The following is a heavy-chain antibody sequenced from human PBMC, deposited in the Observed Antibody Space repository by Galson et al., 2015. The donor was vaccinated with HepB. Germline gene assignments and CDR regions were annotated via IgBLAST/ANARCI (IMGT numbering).Heavy chain of an antibody. J-gene: IGHJ4*02. D-gene: IGHD5-24*01. CDR3: ARGGRDGYKYGD. CDR1: GGTFSSYA. CDR2: IIPIFGTA. V-gene: IGHV1-69*13. Sequence: SVKVSCKASGGTFSSYAISWVRQAPGQGLEWMGGIIPIFGTANYAQKFQGRVTITADESTSTAYMELSSLRSEDTAVYYCARGGRDGYKYGDWGQGALVTVSS.